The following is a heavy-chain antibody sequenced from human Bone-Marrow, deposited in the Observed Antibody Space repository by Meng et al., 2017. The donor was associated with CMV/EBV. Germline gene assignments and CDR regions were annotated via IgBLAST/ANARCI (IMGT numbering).Heavy chain of an antibody. Sequence: GESLKISCAASGFTFSSYWMSWVRQAPGKGLEWVANIKQDGSEKYYVDSVKGRFTISRDNAKNSLYLQMNSLRAEDTAVYYCASSRWFDPWGQGTLVPVAS. CDR2: IKQDGSEK. CDR1: GFTFSSYW. CDR3: ASSRWFDP. J-gene: IGHJ5*02. V-gene: IGHV3-7*01.